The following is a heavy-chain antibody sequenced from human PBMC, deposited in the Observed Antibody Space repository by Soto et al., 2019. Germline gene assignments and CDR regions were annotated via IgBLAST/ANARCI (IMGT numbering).Heavy chain of an antibody. Sequence: SETLSLTCTVSGGSISSGDYYWSWIRQPPGKGLEWIGYIYYSGSTYYNPSLESRVTISVDTSKNQFSLKLSSVTAADTAVYYCAREQSVPATLNWFDPWGQGTLFTVSS. CDR3: AREQSVPATLNWFDP. D-gene: IGHD2-2*01. CDR1: GGSISSGDYY. J-gene: IGHJ5*02. CDR2: IYYSGST. V-gene: IGHV4-30-4*01.